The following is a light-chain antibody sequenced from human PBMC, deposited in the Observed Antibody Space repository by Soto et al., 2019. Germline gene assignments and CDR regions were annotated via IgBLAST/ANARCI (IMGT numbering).Light chain of an antibody. Sequence: QSVLTQPASVSGSPGQSITISCTGTSRDVGGYNYVSWYQQYPGKAPKLMIYGVTYRPSGVSNRFSGSKTGNTASLTISGLQAEDEAFYYCFSHRGGDSHVFGTGTKLTVL. CDR2: GVT. CDR1: SRDVGGYNY. CDR3: FSHRGGDSHV. V-gene: IGLV2-14*01. J-gene: IGLJ1*01.